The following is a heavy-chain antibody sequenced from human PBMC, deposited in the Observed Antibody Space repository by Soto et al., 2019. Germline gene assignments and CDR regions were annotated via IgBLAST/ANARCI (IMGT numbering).Heavy chain of an antibody. Sequence: GGSLRLSCAASGFTFDDYAMHWVRQAPGKGLEWVSGISWNSGSIGYADSVKGRFTISRDNAKNSLYLQINSLRAEDTALYYCAKDISVTTPVDIVATIFDYWGQGTLVTVSS. CDR1: GFTFDDYA. CDR2: ISWNSGSI. J-gene: IGHJ4*02. D-gene: IGHD5-12*01. CDR3: AKDISVTTPVDIVATIFDY. V-gene: IGHV3-9*01.